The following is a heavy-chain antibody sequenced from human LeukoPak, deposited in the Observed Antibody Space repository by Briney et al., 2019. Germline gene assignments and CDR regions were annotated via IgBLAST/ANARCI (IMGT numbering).Heavy chain of an antibody. Sequence: SQTLSLTCTVSGGSISSGGYYWSWIRQHPGKGLEWIGYIYYSGSTYYNPSLKSRVTRSVDTSKNQFSLKLSSVTAADTAVYYCARTNGIAVAGFDYWGQGTLVTVSS. D-gene: IGHD6-19*01. CDR3: ARTNGIAVAGFDY. CDR2: IYYSGST. J-gene: IGHJ4*02. V-gene: IGHV4-31*03. CDR1: GGSISSGGYY.